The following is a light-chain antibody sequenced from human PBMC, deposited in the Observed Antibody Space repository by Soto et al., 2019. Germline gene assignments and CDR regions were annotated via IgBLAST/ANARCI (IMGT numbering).Light chain of an antibody. Sequence: EIVLTQSPGTLSLSPGERATLSCRASQSVSSSYLAWYQQKPGQAPRLLIYGASSRATGIPDRFSGSGSGTDFTITISRLEPEDFSVYYCQEYGSSLAVTFVPRTKVDIK. CDR2: GAS. CDR3: QEYGSSLAVT. V-gene: IGKV3-20*01. J-gene: IGKJ3*01. CDR1: QSVSSSY.